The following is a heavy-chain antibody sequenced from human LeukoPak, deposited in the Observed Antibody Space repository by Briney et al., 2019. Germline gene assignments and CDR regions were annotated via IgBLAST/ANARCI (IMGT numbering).Heavy chain of an antibody. D-gene: IGHD1-1*01. V-gene: IGHV3-33*01. CDR2: IWYDGSNE. CDR3: ARGTGTPGL. Sequence: PGRSLRLSCAASGFTFSTYGMHWVRQAPGKGLEWVAVIWYDGSNEYYADSVKGRFTISRHNSKNTLYLQMNSLRTEDTAVYYCARGTGTPGLWGQGTLVTVSS. J-gene: IGHJ4*02. CDR1: GFTFSTYG.